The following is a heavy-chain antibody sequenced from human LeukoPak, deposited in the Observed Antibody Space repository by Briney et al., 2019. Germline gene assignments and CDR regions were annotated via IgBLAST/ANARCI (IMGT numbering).Heavy chain of an antibody. Sequence: GGSLRLSCAASRFSFSAYPMGWVRRAPGRGLEWVSGISAGGDLTFHADPVKGRFTISRDNSKNTLYLQINSLRADDTAEYYCAREGSRGYSYGYPRDAFDIWGQGTMVTVSS. J-gene: IGHJ3*02. CDR2: ISAGGDLT. CDR1: RFSFSAYP. CDR3: AREGSRGYSYGYPRDAFDI. D-gene: IGHD5-18*01. V-gene: IGHV3-23*01.